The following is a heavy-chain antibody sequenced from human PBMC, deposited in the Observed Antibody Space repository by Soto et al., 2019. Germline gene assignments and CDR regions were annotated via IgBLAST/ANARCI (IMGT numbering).Heavy chain of an antibody. V-gene: IGHV3-15*01. CDR3: TTEGIVATNFGY. J-gene: IGHJ4*02. CDR1: GFTFSNAW. Sequence: EVQLVESGGGLVKPGGSLRLSCAASGFTFSNAWMSWVRQAPGKGLEWVGRIKSKTDGGTTDYAAPVKGRFTISRDDSKNTLYLQMNCLKTGDTAVYYCTTEGIVATNFGYWGQGTLVTVSS. CDR2: IKSKTDGGTT. D-gene: IGHD5-12*01.